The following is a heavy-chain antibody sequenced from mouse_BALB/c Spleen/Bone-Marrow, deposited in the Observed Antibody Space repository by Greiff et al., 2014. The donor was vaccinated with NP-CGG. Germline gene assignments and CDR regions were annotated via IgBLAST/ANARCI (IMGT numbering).Heavy chain of an antibody. J-gene: IGHJ2*01. CDR1: GFNIKDTY. V-gene: IGHV14-3*02. Sequence: VQLKESGGELVKPGASVKLFCTASGFNIKDTYMPWVKQRPEQGLEWIGRIDPANGNTKYDPKFQGKATITADTSSNTAYLQLSSLTSEDTAVYYCARYYYGYYFDYWGQGTTLTVSS. D-gene: IGHD1-1*01. CDR2: IDPANGNT. CDR3: ARYYYGYYFDY.